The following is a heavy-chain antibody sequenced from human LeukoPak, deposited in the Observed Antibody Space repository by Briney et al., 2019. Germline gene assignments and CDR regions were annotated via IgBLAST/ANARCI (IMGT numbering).Heavy chain of an antibody. CDR1: GYTFTGYY. CDR3: ARVSLGGYSYGYSDY. J-gene: IGHJ4*02. Sequence: GASVKVSCKASGYTFTGYYMHWVRQAPGQGLEWMGWINSNSGGTNYAQKFQGRVTMTRNTSISTAYMELSSLRSEDTAVYYCARVSLGGYSYGYSDYWGQGTLVTVSS. CDR2: INSNSGGT. V-gene: IGHV1-2*02. D-gene: IGHD5-18*01.